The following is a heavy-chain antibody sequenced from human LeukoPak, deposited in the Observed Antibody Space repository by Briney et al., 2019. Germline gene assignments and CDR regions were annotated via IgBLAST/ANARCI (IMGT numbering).Heavy chain of an antibody. V-gene: IGHV3-30*18. CDR3: AKDLYDSSGYYHNWFDP. D-gene: IGHD3-22*01. CDR1: GFTFSSYG. CDR2: ISYDGSNK. J-gene: IGHJ5*02. Sequence: GGSLRLSCAASGFTFSSYGMHWVRQAPGKGLEWVAVISYDGSNKYYADSVKGRFTISRDNSKSTLYLQMNSLRAEDTAVYYCAKDLYDSSGYYHNWFDPWGQGTLVTVSS.